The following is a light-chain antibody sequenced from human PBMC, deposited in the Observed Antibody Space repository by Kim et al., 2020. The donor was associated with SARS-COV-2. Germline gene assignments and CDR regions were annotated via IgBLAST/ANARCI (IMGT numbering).Light chain of an antibody. CDR2: YDT. CDR1: NMGGQS. V-gene: IGLV3-21*04. Sequence: ATGERAWITCEGNNMGGQSVHWYLQRPGQAPVLVIYYDTDRPLGIPERSSGSKSATTATLTISRVEAGDEADYYCQVWDITSDHDVFGTGTKVTVL. J-gene: IGLJ1*01. CDR3: QVWDITSDHDV.